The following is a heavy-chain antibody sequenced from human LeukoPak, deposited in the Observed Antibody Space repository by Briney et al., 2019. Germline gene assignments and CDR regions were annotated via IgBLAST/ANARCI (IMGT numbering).Heavy chain of an antibody. CDR1: GGTFSSYA. CDR3: ARLSVRAIMLGLDYYYMDV. J-gene: IGHJ6*03. CDR2: IIPIFGTA. Sequence: EASVKVSCKASGGTFSSYAISWVRQAPGQGLEWMGGIIPIFGTANYAQKFQGRVTITADESTSTAYMELSSLRSEDTAVYYCARLSVRAIMLGLDYYYMDVWGKGTTVTVSS. V-gene: IGHV1-69*01. D-gene: IGHD3-10*02.